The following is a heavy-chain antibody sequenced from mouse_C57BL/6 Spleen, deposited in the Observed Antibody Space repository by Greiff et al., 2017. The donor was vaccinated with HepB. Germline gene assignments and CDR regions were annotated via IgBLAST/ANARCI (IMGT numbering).Heavy chain of an antibody. Sequence: EVKLVESGPGMVKPSQSLSLTCTVTGYSINSGYDWHWIRHFPGNKLEWMGYISYSGSTNYNPSLKSRISITHDTSKNHFFLKLNTVTTEDTATYYCARGVYYGSSYDWYFDVWGTGTTVTVSS. J-gene: IGHJ1*03. CDR1: GYSINSGYD. CDR2: ISYSGST. D-gene: IGHD1-1*01. V-gene: IGHV3-1*01. CDR3: ARGVYYGSSYDWYFDV.